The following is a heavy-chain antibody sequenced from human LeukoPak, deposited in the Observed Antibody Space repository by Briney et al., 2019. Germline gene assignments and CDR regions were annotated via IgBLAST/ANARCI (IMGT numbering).Heavy chain of an antibody. CDR2: ISSSSSYI. CDR1: AFTFSIYT. CDR3: ARVEYSSGWFLDY. V-gene: IGHV3-21*01. D-gene: IGHD6-19*01. J-gene: IGHJ4*02. Sequence: GGSLRLSCAASAFTFSIYTINWVRQAPGEGLEWVSSISSSSSYISYADSVKGRFTISRDNAKNSLYLQMNSLRAEDTAVYYCARVEYSSGWFLDYWGQGTLVTVSS.